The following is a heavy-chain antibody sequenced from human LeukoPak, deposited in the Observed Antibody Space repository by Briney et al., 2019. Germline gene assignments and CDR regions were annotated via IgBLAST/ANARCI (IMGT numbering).Heavy chain of an antibody. CDR2: IFHNGTT. CDR1: GGSISSGNW. V-gene: IGHV4-4*02. Sequence: TSETLSLTCVVSGGSISSGNWWSWVRQPPGKGLEWLGEIFHNGTTKYNPSLKSRVTISVDKSTSQFSLKLSSVTAADTAVYSCAREGSRRLYMDVWGKGTTVTVSS. CDR3: AREGSRRLYMDV. D-gene: IGHD1-26*01. J-gene: IGHJ6*03.